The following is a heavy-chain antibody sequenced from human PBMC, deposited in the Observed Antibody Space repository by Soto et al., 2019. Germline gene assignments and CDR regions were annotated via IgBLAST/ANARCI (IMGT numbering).Heavy chain of an antibody. CDR1: GDNVSNNTAS. V-gene: IGHV6-1*01. Sequence: QVQLQQSGPGLVRPSETLSLTCAISGDNVSNNTASWSWIRQSPSRGLEWLGRTFFRSKWSNDYADSVKSRIIINADTSKNQFSLQLNSVTPEDTAVYYCAKGDNLGLYTGYAFDPWGQGTLVTVSP. CDR3: AKGDNLGLYTGYAFDP. CDR2: TFFRSKWSN. D-gene: IGHD5-12*01. J-gene: IGHJ5*02.